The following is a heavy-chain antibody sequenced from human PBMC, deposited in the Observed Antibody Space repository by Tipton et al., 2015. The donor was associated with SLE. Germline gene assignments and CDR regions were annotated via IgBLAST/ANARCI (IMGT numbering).Heavy chain of an antibody. CDR2: IYYSGST. V-gene: IGHV4-39*07. CDR3: ARLDARRDAFDI. D-gene: IGHD1-1*01. Sequence: TLSLTFTVSGGSISSRSYNWGWIRQPPGKGLEWIGSIYYSGSTYYNPSLKSRVTISVDTSKNQFSLKLSSVTAADTSVYYCARLDARRDAFDIWGQGTMVTVSS. CDR1: GGSISSRSYN. J-gene: IGHJ3*02.